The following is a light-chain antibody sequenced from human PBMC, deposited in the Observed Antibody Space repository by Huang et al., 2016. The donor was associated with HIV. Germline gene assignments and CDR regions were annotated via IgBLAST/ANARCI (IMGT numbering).Light chain of an antibody. CDR3: QQSYSALSS. CDR1: QNINTY. J-gene: IGKJ5*01. Sequence: IQMTQSPTSLSASIGDRVSIACRASQNINTYLNWYQQKPGKAQKLLISSASTLHSGVPSRFSGRGSGTDFTLTIRGLQLDDFATYYCQQSYSALSSFGPGTRL. CDR2: SAS. V-gene: IGKV1-39*01.